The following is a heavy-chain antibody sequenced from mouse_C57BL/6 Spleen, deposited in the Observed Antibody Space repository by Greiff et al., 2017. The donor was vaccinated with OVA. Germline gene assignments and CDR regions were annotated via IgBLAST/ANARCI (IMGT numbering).Heavy chain of an antibody. D-gene: IGHD2-3*01. CDR3: ARGGDGYYLLDY. CDR1: GFTFSSYG. Sequence: EVQRVESGGDLVKPGGSLKLSCAASGFTFSSYGMSWVRQTPDKRLEWVATISSGGSYTYSPDSVKGRFPISRDNAKNTLYLQMSSLKSEDTAMYYCARGGDGYYLLDYWGQGTTLTVSS. J-gene: IGHJ2*01. CDR2: ISSGGSYT. V-gene: IGHV5-6*01.